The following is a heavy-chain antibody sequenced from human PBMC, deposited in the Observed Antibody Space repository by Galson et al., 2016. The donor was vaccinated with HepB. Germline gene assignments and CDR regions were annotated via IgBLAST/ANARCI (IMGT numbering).Heavy chain of an antibody. CDR2: IYSGGTT. V-gene: IGHV3-53*01. Sequence: SLRLSCAASGLNVTSDYMHWVRQAPGKGLEWISVIYSGGTTFYADSVKGRFTSSRDISKNTIYLQMSRLRAEDTALYFCARGSYSRGHDWGQGTLVTVSS. J-gene: IGHJ4*02. CDR3: ARGSYSRGHD. D-gene: IGHD3-10*01. CDR1: GLNVTSDY.